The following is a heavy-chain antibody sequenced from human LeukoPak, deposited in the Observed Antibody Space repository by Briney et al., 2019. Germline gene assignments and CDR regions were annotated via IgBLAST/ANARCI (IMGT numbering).Heavy chain of an antibody. CDR1: GFTFSSYW. J-gene: IGHJ4*02. Sequence: PGGSLRLSCAASGFTFSSYWMNWARQAPGKRLEWVASINHNGNVNYYVDSVKGRFTISRDNSRSTLYLQMNSLRPEDTAIYYCAREGYYGSGSPPSLYFDYWGQGTLVTVSS. V-gene: IGHV3-7*01. CDR2: INHNGNVN. CDR3: AREGYYGSGSPPSLYFDY. D-gene: IGHD3-10*01.